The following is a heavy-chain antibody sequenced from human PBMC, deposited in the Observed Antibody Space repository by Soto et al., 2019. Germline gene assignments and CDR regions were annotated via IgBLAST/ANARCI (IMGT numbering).Heavy chain of an antibody. Sequence: ASVKVSCKASGGTFSSYAISWVRQAPGQGLEWMGGISPIFGTANYAQKFQGRVTITADESTSTAYMELSSLRSEDTAVYYCARTPTSHCSGGSCYFYYFDYWGQGTLVTVSS. V-gene: IGHV1-69*13. D-gene: IGHD2-15*01. CDR2: ISPIFGTA. CDR3: ARTPTSHCSGGSCYFYYFDY. CDR1: GGTFSSYA. J-gene: IGHJ4*02.